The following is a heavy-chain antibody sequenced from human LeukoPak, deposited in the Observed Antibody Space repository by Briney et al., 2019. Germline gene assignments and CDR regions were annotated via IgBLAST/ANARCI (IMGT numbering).Heavy chain of an antibody. CDR3: ARGAPGGSCGY. Sequence: ASVKVSCKASGYTFTSYAISWVRQAPGQGLEWMGRIIPILGIANYAQKFQGRVTITADKSTSTAYMELSSLRSEDTAVYYCARGAPGGSCGYWGQGTLVTVSS. CDR1: GYTFTSYA. D-gene: IGHD2-15*01. CDR2: IIPILGIA. V-gene: IGHV1-69*04. J-gene: IGHJ4*02.